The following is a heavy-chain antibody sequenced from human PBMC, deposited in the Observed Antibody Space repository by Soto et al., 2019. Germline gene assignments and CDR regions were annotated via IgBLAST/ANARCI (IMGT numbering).Heavy chain of an antibody. CDR2: INPDTGTT. J-gene: IGHJ4*02. CDR3: ASCPIYGGDSYFAY. D-gene: IGHD2-21*01. Sequence: QVQLVQSGAEVRKPGASVKLSCQASGYTFTHYYIHWVRQAPGQGLEWLGIINPDTGTTSYAQTLQGRVTLTTDTSASTVYLELSGLAAEDTAVYYCASCPIYGGDSYFAYWGQGTLGTVSS. V-gene: IGHV1-46*01. CDR1: GYTFTHYY.